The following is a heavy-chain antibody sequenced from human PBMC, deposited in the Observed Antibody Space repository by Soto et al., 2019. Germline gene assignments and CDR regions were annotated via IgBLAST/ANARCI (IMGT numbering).Heavy chain of an antibody. CDR2: IYYSGST. D-gene: IGHD4-17*01. CDR3: ARRYGDAFDI. CDR1: GGSISSYY. V-gene: IGHV4-59*08. Sequence: QVQLHESGPGLVKPSETLSLTCTVSGGSISSYYWSWIRQPPGKGLEWIGYIYYSGSTNYNPSLKSRVTISVDTSKNQFSLKLSSVTAADTAVYHCARRYGDAFDIWGQGTMVTVSS. J-gene: IGHJ3*02.